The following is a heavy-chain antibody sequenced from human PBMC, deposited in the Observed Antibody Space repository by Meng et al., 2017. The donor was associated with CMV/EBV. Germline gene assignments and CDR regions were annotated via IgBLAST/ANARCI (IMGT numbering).Heavy chain of an antibody. CDR1: GYTVTDYY. CDR2: INPNDDT. Sequence: QLQLVQSGAEVKKPGASVKFSCKASGYTVTDYYIHWVRQAPGQWLEWMGWINPNDDTNYAQNFQGRVTMTRDMSINTVYMELSRLTSDDTAVYYCARSSGWSRFDYWGLGTLVSVSS. CDR3: ARSSGWSRFDY. V-gene: IGHV1-2*02. D-gene: IGHD6-19*01. J-gene: IGHJ4*02.